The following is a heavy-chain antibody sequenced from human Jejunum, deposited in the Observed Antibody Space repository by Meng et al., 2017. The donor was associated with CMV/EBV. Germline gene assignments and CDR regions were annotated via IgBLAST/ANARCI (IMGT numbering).Heavy chain of an antibody. CDR2: INPQSGDT. Sequence: SGYTFTAYYLPWVRQAPGQGLEWMGWINPQSGDTYYAQNFQGRVTMTRDTSISTAYMELSSLKFDDTAVYYCASVWYNAHDPFDYWGQGTVVTVSS. CDR3: ASVWYNAHDPFDY. V-gene: IGHV1-2*02. D-gene: IGHD1-14*01. CDR1: GYTFTAYY. J-gene: IGHJ4*02.